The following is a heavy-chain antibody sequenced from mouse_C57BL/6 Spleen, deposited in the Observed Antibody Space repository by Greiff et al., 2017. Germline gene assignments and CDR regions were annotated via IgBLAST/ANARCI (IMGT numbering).Heavy chain of an antibody. D-gene: IGHD2-4*01. CDR3: ARRAYDYGWGYAMDY. CDR2: IYWDDDK. V-gene: IGHV8-12*01. CDR1: GFSLSTSGMG. J-gene: IGHJ4*01. Sequence: VKLVESGPGILQSSQTLSLTCSFSGFSLSTSGMGVSWIRQPSGKGLEWLAHIYWDDDKRYNPSLKSRLTISKDTSRNQVFLKITSVDTADTATYYCARRAYDYGWGYAMDYWGQGTSVTVSS.